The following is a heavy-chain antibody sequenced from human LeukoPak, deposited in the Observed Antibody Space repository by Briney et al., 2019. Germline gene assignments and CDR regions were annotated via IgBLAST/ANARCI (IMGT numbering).Heavy chain of an antibody. CDR2: LNPESGGT. V-gene: IGHV1-2*02. CDR1: GYIFTAYY. CDR3: ARELPPLKKRSGAHWLDP. J-gene: IGHJ5*02. D-gene: IGHD2-15*01. Sequence: ASVKVSCKASGYIFTAYYIHWVRQAPGQGLEWVGWLNPESGGTNYAQKFQGRVTMTRDTSIGAAYMGLSGLKLDDTAVYYCARELPPLKKRSGAHWLDPWGQGTLVTVSS.